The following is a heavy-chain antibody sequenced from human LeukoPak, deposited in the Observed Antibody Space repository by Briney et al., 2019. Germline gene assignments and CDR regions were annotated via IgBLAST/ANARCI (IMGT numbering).Heavy chain of an antibody. V-gene: IGHV4-34*01. D-gene: IGHD3-16*01. J-gene: IGHJ3*02. Sequence: SETLSLTCAVYGGSFSGYYWSWIRQPPGEGLEWIGEINHSGSTNYNPSLKSRVTISVDTSKNQFSLELSSVTAADTAVYYCASATLYYDYVWGPTRDAFDIWGQGTMVTVSS. CDR3: ASATLYYDYVWGPTRDAFDI. CDR2: INHSGST. CDR1: GGSFSGYY.